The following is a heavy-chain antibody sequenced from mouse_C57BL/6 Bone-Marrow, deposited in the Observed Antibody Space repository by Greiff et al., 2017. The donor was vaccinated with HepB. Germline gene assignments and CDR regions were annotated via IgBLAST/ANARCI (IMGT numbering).Heavy chain of an antibody. CDR1: GFSLTSYA. CDR3: AREIYYGNYGYFDV. V-gene: IGHV2-9-1*01. D-gene: IGHD2-1*01. J-gene: IGHJ1*03. Sequence: VQLKESGPGLVAPSQSLSITCTVSGFSLTSYAISWVRQPPGKGLEWLGVIWTGGGTNYNSALKSRLSISKDNSKSQVFLKMNSLQTDDTARYYCAREIYYGNYGYFDVWGTGTTVTVSS. CDR2: IWTGGGT.